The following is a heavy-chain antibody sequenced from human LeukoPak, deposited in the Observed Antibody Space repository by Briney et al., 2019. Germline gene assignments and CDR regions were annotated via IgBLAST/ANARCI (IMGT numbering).Heavy chain of an antibody. J-gene: IGHJ4*02. CDR3: AKDLRSSADSKMGAADY. V-gene: IGHV3-53*05. D-gene: IGHD1-26*01. CDR1: GFTVSSNY. CDR2: INSDGINT. Sequence: GGSLRLSCAASGFTVSSNYMSWVRQAPGKGLEWVSRINSDGINTSYADSVKGRFTISRDSSKNTLYLQMNSLRAEDTAVYYCAKDLRSSADSKMGAADYWGQGTLVTVSS.